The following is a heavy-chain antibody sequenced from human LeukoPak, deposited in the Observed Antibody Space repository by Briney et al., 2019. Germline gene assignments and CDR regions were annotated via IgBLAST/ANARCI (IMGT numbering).Heavy chain of an antibody. J-gene: IGHJ4*02. CDR2: IYYSGST. V-gene: IGHV4-61*08. D-gene: IGHD6-13*01. Sequence: PSETLSLTCTVSGGSISSGGYYWSWIRQHPGKGLEWIGYIYYSGSTNYNPSLKSRVTMSVDTSKNQFSLKLSSVTAADTAVYYCARDLGSGSSSWRYFGYWGQGTLVTVSS. CDR3: ARDLGSGSSSWRYFGY. CDR1: GGSISSGGYY.